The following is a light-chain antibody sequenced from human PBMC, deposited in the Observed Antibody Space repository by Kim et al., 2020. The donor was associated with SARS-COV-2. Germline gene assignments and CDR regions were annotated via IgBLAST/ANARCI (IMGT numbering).Light chain of an antibody. CDR3: QAWDSSTGV. V-gene: IGLV3-1*01. Sequence: SVSPGQTASITCSGDKVGDKYSCWYQQKPGQSPGLVIYQDSKRPSGIPELFSGSNSGNTATLTISGTQAMDEADYYCQAWDSSTGVFGGGTQLTVL. J-gene: IGLJ3*02. CDR2: QDS. CDR1: KVGDKY.